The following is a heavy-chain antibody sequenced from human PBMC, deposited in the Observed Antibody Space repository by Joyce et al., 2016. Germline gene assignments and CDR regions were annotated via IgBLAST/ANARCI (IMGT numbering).Heavy chain of an antibody. CDR3: ARDTSRMTLKGMDV. D-gene: IGHD2-21*02. Sequence: QVYLEQSGAEVRKPGSSVKVSCKASRGTFSSYSIAWVRKAPGEGLEWMGEIIPIFGITNYADKFQGRVSMTADASTSTANMELSGLTSEDTAIYYCARDTSRMTLKGMDVWGQGTTVTVSS. V-gene: IGHV1-69*12. J-gene: IGHJ6*02. CDR2: IIPIFGIT. CDR1: RGTFSSYS.